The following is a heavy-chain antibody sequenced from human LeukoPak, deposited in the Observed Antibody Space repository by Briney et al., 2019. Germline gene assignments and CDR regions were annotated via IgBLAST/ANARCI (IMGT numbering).Heavy chain of an antibody. Sequence: ASVKVSCKASGYTFNRYGISWVRQAPGQGLEWMGWISAYNGNTKYSQKVQGRVTMTTDTSTSTAYMELRSLRSDDTAVYYCARGAGLRYLGFDAFDIWGQGTMVTVSS. J-gene: IGHJ3*02. CDR1: GYTFNRYG. CDR2: ISAYNGNT. V-gene: IGHV1-18*01. D-gene: IGHD3-9*01. CDR3: ARGAGLRYLGFDAFDI.